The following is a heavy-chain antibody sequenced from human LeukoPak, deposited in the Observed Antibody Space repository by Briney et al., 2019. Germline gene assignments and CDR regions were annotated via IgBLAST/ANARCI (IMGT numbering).Heavy chain of an antibody. CDR3: ARKIQLELVVDY. J-gene: IGHJ4*02. D-gene: IGHD1-1*01. Sequence: SETLSLTCTVSGGSISRHYWSWIRQPPGKGLEWIGSIYYSGSTYYNPSLKSRVTISVDTSKNQFSLKLSSVTAADTAVYYCARKIQLELVVDYWGQGTLVTVSS. V-gene: IGHV4-59*11. CDR1: GGSISRHY. CDR2: IYYSGST.